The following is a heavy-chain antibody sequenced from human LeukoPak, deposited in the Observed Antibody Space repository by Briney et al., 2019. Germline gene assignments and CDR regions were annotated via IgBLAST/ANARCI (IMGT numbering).Heavy chain of an antibody. J-gene: IGHJ4*02. Sequence: GGSLRLSCAASGFTFSSYEMNWVRQAPGKGLEWVSYISSSGSTIYYADSVKGRFTISRDNAKNSLYLQMNSLRAEDTAVYYCARALVGAATLSYWGQGTLVTVSS. CDR2: ISSSGSTI. CDR3: ARALVGAATLSY. D-gene: IGHD1-26*01. CDR1: GFTFSSYE. V-gene: IGHV3-48*03.